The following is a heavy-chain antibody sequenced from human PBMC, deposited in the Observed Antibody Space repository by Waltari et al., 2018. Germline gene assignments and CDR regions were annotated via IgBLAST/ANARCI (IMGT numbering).Heavy chain of an antibody. CDR2: IRSKPYGGTT. CDR3: TMVNCYSRILDY. V-gene: IGHV3-49*02. Sequence: MSWGRHGPGKGLEWVGFIRSKPYGGTTEDAAYVKGRFPISRDDSESIAYLQMNSLKTEVTAVYYCTMVNCYSRILDYWGQGTLVTVSS. D-gene: IGHD2-21*01. J-gene: IGHJ4*02.